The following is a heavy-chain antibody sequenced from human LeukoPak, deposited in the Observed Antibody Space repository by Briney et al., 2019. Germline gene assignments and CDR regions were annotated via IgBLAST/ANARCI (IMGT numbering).Heavy chain of an antibody. CDR1: GFTFSSYA. J-gene: IGHJ4*02. D-gene: IGHD6-19*01. CDR2: ISGSGGST. CDR3: AKDRYVAAVAVTLFDY. Sequence: GGSLRLPCAASGFTFSSYAMSCVRQAPGKGLEWVSAISGSGGSTYYADSVKGPFTISRDNSKNTLYLQMNSLRAEDTAVYFCAKDRYVAAVAVTLFDYWGQGTLVTASS. V-gene: IGHV3-23*01.